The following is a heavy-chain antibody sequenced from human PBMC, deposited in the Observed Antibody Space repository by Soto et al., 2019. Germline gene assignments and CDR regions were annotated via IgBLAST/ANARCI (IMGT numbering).Heavy chain of an antibody. CDR3: ARTAAYYYGSGSYSHFDY. CDR1: DGSISSGGYS. Sequence: QLQLQESGSGLVKPSQTLSLTCAVSDGSISSGGYSWSWIRQPPGKGLEWIGYIYHSGSTYYNPSLKSRVTISVDRSKNQFSLKLSSVTAADTAVYYCARTAAYYYGSGSYSHFDYWGQGTLVTVSS. CDR2: IYHSGST. V-gene: IGHV4-30-2*01. J-gene: IGHJ4*02. D-gene: IGHD3-10*01.